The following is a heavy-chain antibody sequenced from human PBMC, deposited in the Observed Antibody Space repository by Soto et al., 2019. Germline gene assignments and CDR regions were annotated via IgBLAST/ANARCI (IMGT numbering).Heavy chain of an antibody. CDR1: GFTFSTSA. D-gene: IGHD6-13*01. V-gene: IGHV3-30-3*01. J-gene: IGHJ4*02. CDR3: AREEFEAGRGHFGY. Sequence: QVQVVESGGGVVQPGGSLRLSCAASGFTFSTSAMHWVRQAPGKGLEWMAMISYGGNNKYYADSVKGRFTISRDISESTLYLQMNSLRTEGTAVYYCAREEFEAGRGHFGYWGQGTLVSVSS. CDR2: ISYGGNNK.